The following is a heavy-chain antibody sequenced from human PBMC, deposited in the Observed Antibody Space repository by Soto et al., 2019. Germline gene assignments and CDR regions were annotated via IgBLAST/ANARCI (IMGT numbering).Heavy chain of an antibody. CDR2: ISAYNGNT. CDR1: GYTFPSSG. J-gene: IGHJ6*02. D-gene: IGHD3-3*01. Sequence: WASVKVSCKASGYTFPSSGISWVRQAPGQGLEWMGWISAYNGNTNYAQKLQGRVTMTTDTSTSTAYMELRSLRSDDTAVYYCARDSTWGNYVFLIVYYVPYCMDVWGQGTTLTV. CDR3: ARDSTWGNYVFLIVYYVPYCMDV. V-gene: IGHV1-18*04.